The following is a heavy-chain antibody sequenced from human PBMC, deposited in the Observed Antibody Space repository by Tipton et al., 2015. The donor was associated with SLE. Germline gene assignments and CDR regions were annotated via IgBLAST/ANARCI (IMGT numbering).Heavy chain of an antibody. CDR3: ARLNVGYSYGSYYFDY. J-gene: IGHJ4*02. CDR1: GGSVSSGSYY. CDR2: IYYSGTT. V-gene: IGHV4-61*01. Sequence: TLSLTCTVSGGSVSSGSYYWSWIRQPPGKGLEWIGYIYYSGTTNSNPSLKSRVTISVDTSKNQFSLKLSSVTAADTAVYYCARLNVGYSYGSYYFDYWGQGTLVTVSS. D-gene: IGHD5-18*01.